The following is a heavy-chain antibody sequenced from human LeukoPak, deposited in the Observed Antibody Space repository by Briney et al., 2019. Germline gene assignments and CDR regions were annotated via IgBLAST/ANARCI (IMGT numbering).Heavy chain of an antibody. CDR2: INPNSGGT. CDR3: ARDHDYSNYVAYY. D-gene: IGHD4-11*01. Sequence: GASVKVSRKASGYTFTGYYMHWVRQAPGQGLEWMGWINPNSGGTNYAQKFQGRVTMTRDTSISTAYMELSRLRSDDTAVYYCARDHDYSNYVAYYWGQGTRVTVSS. CDR1: GYTFTGYY. J-gene: IGHJ4*02. V-gene: IGHV1-2*02.